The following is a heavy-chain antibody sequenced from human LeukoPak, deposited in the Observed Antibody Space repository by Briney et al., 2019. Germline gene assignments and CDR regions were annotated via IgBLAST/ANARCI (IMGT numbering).Heavy chain of an antibody. CDR1: GFTFRDYG. J-gene: IGHJ4*02. V-gene: IGHV3-23*01. Sequence: GGSLRLSCAASGFTFRDYGMSWVRQAPGKGLEWVSSINNAGVNTHYADSVKGRFTISRDNSKNTLYLQMNSLRAEATAVYYCAKGFYDILTGTFDYWGQGTLVTVSS. CDR3: AKGFYDILTGTFDY. D-gene: IGHD3-9*01. CDR2: INNAGVNT.